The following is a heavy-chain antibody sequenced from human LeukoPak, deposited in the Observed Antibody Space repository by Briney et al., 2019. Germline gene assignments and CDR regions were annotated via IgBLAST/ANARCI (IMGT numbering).Heavy chain of an antibody. J-gene: IGHJ3*02. D-gene: IGHD3-16*01. V-gene: IGHV4-59*01. Sequence: SETLSLTCTVSGGSISSYYWSRIRQPPGKGLEWIGYIYYSGSTNYNPSLKSRVTISVDTSKNQFSLKLSSVTAADTAVYYCATMIGRYDAFDIWDQGTMVTVSS. CDR2: IYYSGST. CDR3: ATMIGRYDAFDI. CDR1: GGSISSYY.